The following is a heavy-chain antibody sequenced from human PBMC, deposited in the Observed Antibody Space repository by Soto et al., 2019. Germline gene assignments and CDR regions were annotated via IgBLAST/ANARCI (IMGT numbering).Heavy chain of an antibody. CDR3: ARASGVIVVVTGGYAFDI. V-gene: IGHV1-18*01. J-gene: IGHJ3*02. D-gene: IGHD3-22*01. CDR2: ISAYNGNT. Sequence: QVQLVQSGAEVKKPGASVKVSCKASGYTFTSYGISWVRQAPGQGLEWMGWISAYNGNTNYAQKLQGRVTMTTDTSKSTAYRELRSLRSDDTAVYYCARASGVIVVVTGGYAFDIWGQGTMVTVSS. CDR1: GYTFTSYG.